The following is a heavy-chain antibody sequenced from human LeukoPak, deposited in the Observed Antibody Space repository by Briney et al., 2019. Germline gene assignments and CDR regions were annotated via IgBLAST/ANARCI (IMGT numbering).Heavy chain of an antibody. CDR2: IIPIFGTA. CDR3: ARDNSSGYYPLLYGMDV. J-gene: IGHJ6*02. D-gene: IGHD3-22*01. CDR1: GGTFSSYA. Sequence: ASVKVSCKASGGTFSSYAISWVRQAPGQGLEWMGGIIPIFGTANHAQKFQGRVTITADESTSTAYMELSSLRSEDTAVYYCARDNSSGYYPLLYGMDVWGQGTTVTVSS. V-gene: IGHV1-69*01.